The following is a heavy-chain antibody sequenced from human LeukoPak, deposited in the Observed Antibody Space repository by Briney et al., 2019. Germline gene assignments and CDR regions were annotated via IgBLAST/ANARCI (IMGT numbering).Heavy chain of an antibody. CDR2: ISSSSSYI. J-gene: IGHJ1*01. V-gene: IGHV3-21*01. D-gene: IGHD6-13*01. CDR1: GFTFSSYS. Sequence: GGCLRLSCAASGFTFSSYSMNWVRQAPGKGLEWVSSISSSSSYIYYADSVKGRFTISRDNAKNSLYLQMNSLRAEDTAVYYCARDAYSSSWPQHWGQGTLVTVSS. CDR3: ARDAYSSSWPQH.